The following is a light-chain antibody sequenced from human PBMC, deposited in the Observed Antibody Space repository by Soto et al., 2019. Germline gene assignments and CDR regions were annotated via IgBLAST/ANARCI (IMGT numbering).Light chain of an antibody. CDR1: QSVTVNS. V-gene: IGKV3-20*01. CDR2: GAS. J-gene: IGKJ1*01. CDR3: QQYGSSPWT. Sequence: EILLTQAPITLSLSPGEGVTLSCRASQSVTVNSLAWYQQKPGQAPRLLIYGASSRATGIPDRFSGSGSGTDFTLTISRLEPEDFAVYYCQQYGSSPWTFGQRTKVDIK.